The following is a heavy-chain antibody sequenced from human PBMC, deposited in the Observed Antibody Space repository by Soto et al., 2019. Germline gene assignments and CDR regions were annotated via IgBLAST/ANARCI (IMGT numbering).Heavy chain of an antibody. J-gene: IGHJ2*01. Sequence: QVQLQESGPGLVKPSQTLSLTCTVSGASISSGGYYWGWIRQHPGKGLQWIGFIYYIGTSYYNPSLKGRITLSVDASNTHFSLNLTSVTAADTTVYYCAGVLRDVLSDRYYWYFDLWGRGTLVTVSS. CDR1: GASISSGGYY. V-gene: IGHV4-31*03. CDR2: IYYIGTS. D-gene: IGHD3-16*02. CDR3: AGVLRDVLSDRYYWYFDL.